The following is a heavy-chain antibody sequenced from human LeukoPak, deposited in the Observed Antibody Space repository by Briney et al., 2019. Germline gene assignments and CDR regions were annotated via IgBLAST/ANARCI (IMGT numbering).Heavy chain of an antibody. D-gene: IGHD5-18*01. CDR2: IYHSGST. CDR3: ARDSGYSYGAYFDY. CDR1: GYSISSGYY. J-gene: IGHJ4*02. V-gene: IGHV4-38-2*02. Sequence: SETLSLTCTVSGYSISSGYYWGWIRQPPGKGLEWIGSIYHSGSTYYNPSLKSRVTISVDTSRNQFSLKLSSVTAADTAVYYCARDSGYSYGAYFDYWGQGTLVTVSS.